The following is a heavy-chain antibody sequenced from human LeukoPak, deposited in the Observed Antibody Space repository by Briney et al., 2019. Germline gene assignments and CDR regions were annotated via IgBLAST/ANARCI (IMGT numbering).Heavy chain of an antibody. J-gene: IGHJ4*02. V-gene: IGHV3-23*01. Sequence: GGSLRLSCAASGFTFSTYVMNWFPQAPGKGLEWVSTLSVGAEYIFYADSVKGRFTISRDDSNNALYLQMHSLRAEDTALYYCASGPPFLKYFEYWGQGTLVTVSS. D-gene: IGHD3-3*01. CDR1: GFTFSTYV. CDR2: LSVGAEYI. CDR3: ASGPPFLKYFEY.